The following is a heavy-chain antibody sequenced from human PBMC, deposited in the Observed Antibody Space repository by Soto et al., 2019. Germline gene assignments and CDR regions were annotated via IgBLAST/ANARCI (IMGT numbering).Heavy chain of an antibody. CDR1: GFTFSTYA. CDR3: ARGYYDLLTGFSYWYFDL. D-gene: IGHD3-9*01. J-gene: IGHJ2*01. CDR2: ISYEGSTT. Sequence: QVQLVESGGGVVQPGRSLRLSCAASGFTFSTYAMHWVRQSPGTGLEWLAVISYEGSTTHYLDSVKGRFTISRDNSKNTLDPQMNSLRAHDPAVYYCARGYYDLLTGFSYWYFDLWGRGALVTVSS. V-gene: IGHV3-30-3*01.